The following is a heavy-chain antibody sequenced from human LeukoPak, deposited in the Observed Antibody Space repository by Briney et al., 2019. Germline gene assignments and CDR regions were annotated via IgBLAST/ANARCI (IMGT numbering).Heavy chain of an antibody. V-gene: IGHV3-30*18. D-gene: IGHD2-15*01. CDR3: AKGLYCSGGSCYGDKWD. CDR2: ISYDGSNK. J-gene: IGHJ4*02. Sequence: PGGSLRLSCAASGFTFSSYGMHWVRQAPGKGLEWVALISYDGSNKYYADSVKGRFTISRDNSKNTLYLQMNSLRAEDTAVYYCAKGLYCSGGSCYGDKWDWGQGTLVTVSS. CDR1: GFTFSSYG.